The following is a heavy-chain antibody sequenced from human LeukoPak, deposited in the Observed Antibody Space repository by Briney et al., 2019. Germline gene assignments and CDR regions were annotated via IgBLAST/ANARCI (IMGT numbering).Heavy chain of an antibody. Sequence: SVKVSCKASGGTFSSYAISWVRQAPGQGLEWMGGIIPIFGTASYAQKFQGRVTMTRDMSTSTVYMELSSLRSDDTAVYYCARNTDSGFDYWGQGTLVTVSS. CDR3: ARNTDSGFDY. CDR1: GGTFSSYA. V-gene: IGHV1-69*05. D-gene: IGHD6-19*01. J-gene: IGHJ4*02. CDR2: IIPIFGTA.